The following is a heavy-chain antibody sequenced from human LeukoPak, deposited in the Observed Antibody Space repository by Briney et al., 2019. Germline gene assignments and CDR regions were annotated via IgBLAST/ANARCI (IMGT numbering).Heavy chain of an antibody. J-gene: IGHJ4*02. CDR2: IRDNDFST. CDR3: ARSSGNYWAAPFDY. V-gene: IGHV3-23*01. D-gene: IGHD1-26*01. CDR1: GFTFSSYA. Sequence: PGGSPRLSCAASGFTFSSYAMSWVRQAPGKGLEWVSGIRDNDFSTYYADSVKGRFTISRDNSKSPVYLQMNSLRAEDTAVYYCARSSGNYWAAPFDYWGQGTLVTVSS.